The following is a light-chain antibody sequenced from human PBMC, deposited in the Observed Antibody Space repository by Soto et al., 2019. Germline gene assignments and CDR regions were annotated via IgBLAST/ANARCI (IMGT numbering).Light chain of an antibody. Sequence: EVVLTQSPGTVSLSPGERVTLSCRASQSVISNYLAWYQQRPGQAPRLLIYAASSRATGIPDRFSGSGSGKEFPLRISSLEPEDFAGYYWQQYGSSLTWTFGQGTKVEMK. V-gene: IGKV3-20*01. CDR3: QQYGSSLTWT. CDR1: QSVISNY. CDR2: AAS. J-gene: IGKJ1*01.